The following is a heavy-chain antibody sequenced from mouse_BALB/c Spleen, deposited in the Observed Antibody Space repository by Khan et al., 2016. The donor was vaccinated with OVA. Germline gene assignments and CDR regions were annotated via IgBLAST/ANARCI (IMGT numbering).Heavy chain of an antibody. CDR3: VRSGYAAFAY. Sequence: QVRLQQSGPELVRPGTSVKVSCKASGYTFTSYWMNWVKQRPGQGLEWVGMIDPSNSETNLNQKFKDKATLSEDKSSNTAYMQLSSLTSEDSAVYYCVRSGYAAFAYWGQGTLVTVSA. CDR2: IDPSNSET. D-gene: IGHD2-14*01. J-gene: IGHJ3*01. CDR1: GYTFTSYW. V-gene: IGHV1-74*01.